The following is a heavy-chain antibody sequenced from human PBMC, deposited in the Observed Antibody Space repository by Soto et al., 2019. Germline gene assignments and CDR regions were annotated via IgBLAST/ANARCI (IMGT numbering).Heavy chain of an antibody. Sequence: GASVKVSCKASGYTFSSYAMHWVRQAPGQGLEWMGWISAYNGNTNYAQKLQGRVTMTTDTSTSTAYMELRSLRSDDTAVYYCAKARYGSGSGDAFDIWGQGTMVTVSS. CDR3: AKARYGSGSGDAFDI. CDR1: GYTFSSYA. V-gene: IGHV1-18*01. J-gene: IGHJ3*02. D-gene: IGHD3-10*01. CDR2: ISAYNGNT.